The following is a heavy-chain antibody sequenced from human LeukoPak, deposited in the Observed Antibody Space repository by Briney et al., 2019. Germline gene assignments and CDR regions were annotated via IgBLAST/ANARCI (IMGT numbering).Heavy chain of an antibody. CDR1: GGTFSSYA. V-gene: IGHV1-69*13. J-gene: IGHJ1*01. Sequence: SVKVSCKASGGTFSSYAISWVRQAPGQGLEWMGGIIPIFGTANYAQKFQGRATITADESTSTAYMELSSLRSEDTAVYYCASTDCSSTSCYVGEYFQHWGQGTLVTVSS. CDR2: IIPIFGTA. D-gene: IGHD2-2*01. CDR3: ASTDCSSTSCYVGEYFQH.